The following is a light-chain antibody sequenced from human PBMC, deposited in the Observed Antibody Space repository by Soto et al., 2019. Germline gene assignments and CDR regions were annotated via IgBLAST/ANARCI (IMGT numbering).Light chain of an antibody. Sequence: EVVLTQSPGTLSLSPGERATLPCRASQSLSSSKLVWYQQKPGQAPRLLIYGASSRAAGIPDRFIGSGSGTDFTLTSSRLEPDDFAVYCCQKYDSSPRTFGQVTKLEIK. CDR2: GAS. CDR1: QSLSSSK. CDR3: QKYDSSPRT. J-gene: IGKJ2*01. V-gene: IGKV3-20*01.